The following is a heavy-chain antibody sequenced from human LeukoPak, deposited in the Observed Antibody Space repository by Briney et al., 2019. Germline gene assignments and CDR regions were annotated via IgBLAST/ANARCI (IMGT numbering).Heavy chain of an antibody. CDR2: IYQTTT. Sequence: SETLSLTCTVSGDSMSSYFWTWVRQFPGKGLEWVGYIYQTTTTYNPSLKGRATISADMSQNQLTLKVTSVTAADTAVYYCARNFPGRTEDVWGKGTTVIVSS. J-gene: IGHJ6*04. CDR3: ARNFPGRTEDV. V-gene: IGHV4-59*01. CDR1: GDSMSSYF. D-gene: IGHD1-14*01.